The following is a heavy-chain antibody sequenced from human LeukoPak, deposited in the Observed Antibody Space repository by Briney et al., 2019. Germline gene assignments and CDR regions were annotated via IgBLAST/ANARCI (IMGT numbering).Heavy chain of an antibody. CDR2: ISGPSSRT. CDR1: GFTFSSYA. CDR3: TREGDNHSSSPY. V-gene: IGHV3-48*02. J-gene: IGHJ4*02. D-gene: IGHD6-6*01. Sequence: GGSLRLSCKASGFTFSSYAMNWVRQAPGKGLEWLSYISGPSSRTYYADSVRGRFTVSRDNAKNSLYLQVSSLRDEDTAVYYCTREGDNHSSSPYWGQGTLVTVSS.